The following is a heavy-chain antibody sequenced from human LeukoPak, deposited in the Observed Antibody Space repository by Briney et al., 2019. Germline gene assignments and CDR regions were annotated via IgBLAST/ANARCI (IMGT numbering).Heavy chain of an antibody. D-gene: IGHD3-10*01. CDR2: IRGSGGST. CDR3: TKALYGGNSD. Sequence: GGSLRLSCVASGFTFSTYAMSWVRQAPGKGLEWVSGIRGSGGSTNYADSVKGRFTISRDNSKNMVYLQMSSLRAEDTAVYYCTKALYGGNSDWGQGTQVTVS. V-gene: IGHV3-23*01. CDR1: GFTFSTYA. J-gene: IGHJ4*02.